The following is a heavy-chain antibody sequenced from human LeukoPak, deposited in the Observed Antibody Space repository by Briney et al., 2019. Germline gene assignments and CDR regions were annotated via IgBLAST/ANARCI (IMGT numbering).Heavy chain of an antibody. CDR3: AREDSTTPHYYGMDV. V-gene: IGHV4-59*01. J-gene: IGHJ6*02. Sequence: SETLSLTCSVSGGSISGYYWSWIRQPPGKGPEWIGRIYYSGSTTYNPSLKSRVTISVDTSKNQFSLKLSSVTAADTAVYYCAREDSTTPHYYGMDVWGQGTTVTVSS. D-gene: IGHD2-2*01. CDR2: IYYSGST. CDR1: GGSISGYY.